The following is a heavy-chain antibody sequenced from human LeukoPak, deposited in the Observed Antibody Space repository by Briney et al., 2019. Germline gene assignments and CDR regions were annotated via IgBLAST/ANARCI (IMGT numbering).Heavy chain of an antibody. J-gene: IGHJ4*02. Sequence: ASVKVSCKASGYTFTGYYMHWVRQAPGQGLEWMGWINPNSGGTNYAQKFQGWVTMTRDTSISTAYMELSRLRSDDTAVYYCARGPLAVAGSPLFYWGQGTLVTVSS. V-gene: IGHV1-2*04. CDR2: INPNSGGT. CDR1: GYTFTGYY. D-gene: IGHD6-19*01. CDR3: ARGPLAVAGSPLFY.